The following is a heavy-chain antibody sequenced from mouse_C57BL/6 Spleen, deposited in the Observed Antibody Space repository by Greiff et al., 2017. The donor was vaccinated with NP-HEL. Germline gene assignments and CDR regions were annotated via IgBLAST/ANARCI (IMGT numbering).Heavy chain of an antibody. Sequence: EVKLMESGGGLVQPGGSLKLSCAASGFTFSDYYMYWVRQTPEKRLEWVAYISNGGGSTYYPDTVKGRFTISRDNAKNTLYLQMSRLKSEDTAMYYCARGGYDGRYYAMDYWGQGTSVTVSS. CDR1: GFTFSDYY. J-gene: IGHJ4*01. CDR3: ARGGYDGRYYAMDY. CDR2: ISNGGGST. D-gene: IGHD2-2*01. V-gene: IGHV5-12*01.